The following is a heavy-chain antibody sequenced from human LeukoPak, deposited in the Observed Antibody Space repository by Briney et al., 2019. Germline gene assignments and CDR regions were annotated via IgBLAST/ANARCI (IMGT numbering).Heavy chain of an antibody. D-gene: IGHD3-3*01. Sequence: GGSLRLSCAASGFTFSSYAVSWVRQAPGKGLEWVSAISGSGGSTYYADSAKGRFTISRDNSKNTLYLQMNSLRAEDTAVYYCAKDRDETYYDFWSGYPSENWGQGTLVTVSS. CDR1: GFTFSSYA. CDR3: AKDRDETYYDFWSGYPSEN. J-gene: IGHJ4*02. V-gene: IGHV3-23*01. CDR2: ISGSGGST.